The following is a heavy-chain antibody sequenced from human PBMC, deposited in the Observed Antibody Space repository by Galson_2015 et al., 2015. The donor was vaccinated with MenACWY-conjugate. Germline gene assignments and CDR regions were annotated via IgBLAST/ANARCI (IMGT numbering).Heavy chain of an antibody. J-gene: IGHJ3*02. CDR1: GYTFTSYA. D-gene: IGHD3-22*01. CDR2: INTNTGNP. CDR3: ARHLRLYYYDSSGYYSSEAFDI. Sequence: SVKVSCKASGYTFTSYAMNWVRQAPGQGLEWMGWINTNTGNPTYAQGFTGRFVSSLDTSVSTAYLQISSLKAEDTAVYYCARHLRLYYYDSSGYYSSEAFDIWGQGTMVTVSS. V-gene: IGHV7-4-1*02.